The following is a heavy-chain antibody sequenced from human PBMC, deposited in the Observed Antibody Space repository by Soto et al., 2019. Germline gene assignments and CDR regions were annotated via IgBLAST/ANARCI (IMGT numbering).Heavy chain of an antibody. V-gene: IGHV3-23*01. Sequence: EVHLLESGGGLVQPGGSLRLSCAASGFTFSNYAMSWVRQAPGKGLEWVSAISGSGGSTYYADSVEGRFTISRDNSKXXLXXXXXSLRXEDTAVYYCAKENYYGSGSNPFDPWGQGTLVTVSS. CDR2: ISGSGGST. CDR3: AKENYYGSGSNPFDP. D-gene: IGHD3-10*01. CDR1: GFTFSNYA. J-gene: IGHJ5*02.